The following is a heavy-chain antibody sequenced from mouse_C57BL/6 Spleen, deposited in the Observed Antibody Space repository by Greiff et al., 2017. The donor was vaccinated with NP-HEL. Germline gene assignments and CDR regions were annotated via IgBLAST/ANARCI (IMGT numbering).Heavy chain of an antibody. V-gene: IGHV1-15*01. CDR3: TRGASYYSNYYAMDY. Sequence: VQLQQSGAELVRPGASVTLSCKASGYTFTDYEMHWVKQTPVHGLEWIGAIDPETGGTAYNQKFKGKAILTADKSSSTAYMELRSLTSEDSAVYYCTRGASYYSNYYAMDYWGQGTSVTVSS. CDR2: IDPETGGT. CDR1: GYTFTDYE. D-gene: IGHD2-5*01. J-gene: IGHJ4*01.